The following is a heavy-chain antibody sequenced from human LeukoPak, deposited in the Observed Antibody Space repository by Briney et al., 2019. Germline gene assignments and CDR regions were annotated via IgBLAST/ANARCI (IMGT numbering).Heavy chain of an antibody. D-gene: IGHD3-3*01. V-gene: IGHV3-74*01. CDR3: AKDLKIFGGGYPDH. J-gene: IGHJ4*02. CDR1: GFSFNSYW. Sequence: GGSLRLSCAASGFSFNSYWMHWVRQAPGKGLVWVSLINSDGSFPKYADSVKGRFTISRDNVKNTLYLQMDSLRAEDTAMYYCAKDLKIFGGGYPDHWGQGTLVTVSS. CDR2: INSDGSFP.